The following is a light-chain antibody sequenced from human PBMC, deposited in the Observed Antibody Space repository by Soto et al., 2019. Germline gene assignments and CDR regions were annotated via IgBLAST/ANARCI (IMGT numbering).Light chain of an antibody. CDR3: QQTHSTPPT. CDR2: AAS. Sequence: DIHMTQSPSSLSASVGDRVTITCRASQSISSYLNWYQQKPGKAPKLLIYAASSLQSGVPSRFSGSGSGTDFTLTISSLQPEDFATYYCQQTHSTPPTFGQGTKVDI. J-gene: IGKJ1*01. CDR1: QSISSY. V-gene: IGKV1-39*01.